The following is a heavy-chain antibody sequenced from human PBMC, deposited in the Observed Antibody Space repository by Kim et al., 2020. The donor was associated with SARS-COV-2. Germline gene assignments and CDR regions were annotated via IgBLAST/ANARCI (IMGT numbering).Heavy chain of an antibody. Sequence: GGSLRLSCAASGFTFSSYAMSWVRQAPGKGLEWVSAISGSGGSTYYADSVKGRFTISRDNSKNTLYLQMNSLRAEDTAVYYCAKSGAEGLLWFGTPYYFDYWGQGTLVTVSS. J-gene: IGHJ4*02. D-gene: IGHD3-10*01. CDR3: AKSGAEGLLWFGTPYYFDY. CDR2: ISGSGGST. V-gene: IGHV3-23*01. CDR1: GFTFSSYA.